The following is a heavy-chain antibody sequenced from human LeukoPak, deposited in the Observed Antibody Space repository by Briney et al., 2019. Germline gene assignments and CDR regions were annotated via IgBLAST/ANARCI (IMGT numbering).Heavy chain of an antibody. V-gene: IGHV1-2*02. CDR2: INPNSGGT. Sequence: ASVKVSCKASGYTFTGYYMHWVRQAPGQGLEWMGWINPNSGGTNYAQKFQGRVTMTRDTSISTAYMELSRLRSDDTAVYYCARGDIVVVPIRYYYMDVWGKGPTVTISS. CDR1: GYTFTGYY. J-gene: IGHJ6*03. CDR3: ARGDIVVVPIRYYYMDV. D-gene: IGHD2-2*01.